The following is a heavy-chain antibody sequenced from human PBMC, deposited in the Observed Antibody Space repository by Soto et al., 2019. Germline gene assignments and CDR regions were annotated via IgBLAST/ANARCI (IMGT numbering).Heavy chain of an antibody. CDR1: GFTFSSYG. CDR2: ISYDGSNK. V-gene: IGHV3-30*18. J-gene: IGHJ6*03. D-gene: IGHD3-10*01. Sequence: QVQLVESGGGVVQPGRSLRLSCAASGFTFSSYGMHWVRQAPGKGLEWVAVISYDGSNKYYADSVKGRLTISRDNSKNTLYLQMNSLRAEDTAVYYCAKGRGSGSYSGYYYYMDVWGKGTTVTVSS. CDR3: AKGRGSGSYSGYYYYMDV.